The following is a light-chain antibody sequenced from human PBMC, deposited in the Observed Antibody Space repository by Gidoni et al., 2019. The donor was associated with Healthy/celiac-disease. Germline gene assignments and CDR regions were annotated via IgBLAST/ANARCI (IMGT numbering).Light chain of an antibody. CDR3: QQYNSYST. J-gene: IGKJ1*01. Sequence: DIQMTQSPSTLSASVGDRVTITCRASQRISSWLAWYQQKPGKAPKLLIYDASSLESRVPSRFRGSGSRTEFTLTISLLQPDDFATYYCQQYNSYSTFGQGTKVEIK. CDR2: DAS. CDR1: QRISSW. V-gene: IGKV1-5*01.